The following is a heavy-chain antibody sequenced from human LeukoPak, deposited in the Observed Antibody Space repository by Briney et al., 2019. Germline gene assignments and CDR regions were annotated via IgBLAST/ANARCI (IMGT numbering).Heavy chain of an antibody. CDR2: IYYSGST. D-gene: IGHD5-18*01. V-gene: IGHV4-59*12. CDR3: ARARGYSYGYPDY. J-gene: IGHJ4*02. Sequence: SETLSLTCTVSGGSISSYYWSWIRQPPGKGLEWIGYIYYSGSTNYNPSLKSRVTISVDTSKNQFSLNLSSVTAADTAVYYCARARGYSYGYPDYWGQGTLSPSPQ. CDR1: GGSISSYY.